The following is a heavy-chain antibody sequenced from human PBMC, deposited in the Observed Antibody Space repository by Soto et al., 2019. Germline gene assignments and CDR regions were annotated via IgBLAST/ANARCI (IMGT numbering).Heavy chain of an antibody. Sequence: PSETLSLTCTVSGGSINNHYWSWIRQPPGKGLEWLGYVYYSGSTNYNPSLKSRVTISVDTSKNQFSLKLSSVTAADTAVYYCARGLTPRAAGLGYYMDVWGKGTTVTVSS. CDR3: ARGLTPRAAGLGYYMDV. CDR2: VYYSGST. D-gene: IGHD6-13*01. CDR1: GGSINNHY. J-gene: IGHJ6*03. V-gene: IGHV4-59*11.